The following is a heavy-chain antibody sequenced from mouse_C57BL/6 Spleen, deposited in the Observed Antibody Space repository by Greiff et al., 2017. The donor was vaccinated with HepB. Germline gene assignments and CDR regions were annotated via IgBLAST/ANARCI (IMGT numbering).Heavy chain of an antibody. CDR2: IDPETGGT. V-gene: IGHV1-15*01. CDR3: TREGATVVATHFDY. Sequence: SGAELVRPGASVTLSCKASGYTFTDYEMHWVKQTPVHGLEWIGAIDPETGGTAYNQKFKGKAILTADKSSSTAYMELRSLTSEDSAVHYCTREGATVVATHFDYWGQGTTLTVSS. J-gene: IGHJ2*01. D-gene: IGHD1-1*01. CDR1: GYTFTDYE.